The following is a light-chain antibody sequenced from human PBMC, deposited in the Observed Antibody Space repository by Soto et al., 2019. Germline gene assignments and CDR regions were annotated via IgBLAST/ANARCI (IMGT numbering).Light chain of an antibody. V-gene: IGKV4-1*01. Sequence: DIVMTQSPDSLAVSLGERATINCKSSQSVLYSSNNKNYLAWYQQKPGQPPKLLIYWASTRESGVPYRFSGSGSGTDFTLTISSLQAEEVAVYICQQYYSTPPVWTFGQGTKVEIK. CDR2: WAS. J-gene: IGKJ1*01. CDR1: QSVLYSSNNKNY. CDR3: QQYYSTPPVWT.